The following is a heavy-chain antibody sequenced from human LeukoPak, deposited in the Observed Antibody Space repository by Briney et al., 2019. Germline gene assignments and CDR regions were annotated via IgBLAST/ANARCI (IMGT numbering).Heavy chain of an antibody. CDR2: INHSGST. D-gene: IGHD3-22*01. Sequence: SETLSLTCAVYGGSFSGYYWSWIRQPPGKGLEWIGEINHSGSTNYNPSLKSRVTISVDTSKNQFSLKLSSVTAADTAVYYCARGRLVVVIDYWGQGTLVTVSS. J-gene: IGHJ4*02. CDR3: ARGRLVVVIDY. V-gene: IGHV4-34*01. CDR1: GGSFSGYY.